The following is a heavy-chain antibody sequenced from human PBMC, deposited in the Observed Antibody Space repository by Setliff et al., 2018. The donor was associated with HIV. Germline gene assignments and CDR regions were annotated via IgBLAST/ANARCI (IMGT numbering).Heavy chain of an antibody. Sequence: SVKVSCKASGYTFTGYYMHWVRQAPGQGLEWMGGIIPIFGTANYAQKFQGRVTITADESTSTAYMELSSLRSEDTAVYYCARDGSLKATTFDYWGQGTLVTVSS. J-gene: IGHJ4*02. D-gene: IGHD1-7*01. CDR2: IIPIFGTA. CDR1: GYTFTGYY. V-gene: IGHV1-69*13. CDR3: ARDGSLKATTFDY.